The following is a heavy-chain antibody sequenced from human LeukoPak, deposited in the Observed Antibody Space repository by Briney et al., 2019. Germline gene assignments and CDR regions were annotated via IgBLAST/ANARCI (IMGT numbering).Heavy chain of an antibody. V-gene: IGHV4-59*01. CDR2: IYYSGST. CDR3: ARGRYGWLPFDY. D-gene: IGHD3-16*01. Sequence: SETLSLTCPVSGGSLSSYYWSWIRQPPGKGLEWVGYIYYSGSTNYNPSLKSRVTISVDTSKNQFTLKLSSVTAADTAVYYCARGRYGWLPFDYWGQGTLVTVSS. CDR1: GGSLSSYY. J-gene: IGHJ4*02.